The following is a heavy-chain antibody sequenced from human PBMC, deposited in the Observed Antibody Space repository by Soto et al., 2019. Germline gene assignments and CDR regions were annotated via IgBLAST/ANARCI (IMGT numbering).Heavy chain of an antibody. Sequence: ASVKVSCKASGYTFTSYDINWVRQATGQGLEWMGWMNPNSGNTGYAQKFQGRVTMTRNTSISTAYMELSSLRSEDTAVYYCARSLTSMIGPYYYYYYGMDVWGQGTTVTVSS. V-gene: IGHV1-8*01. CDR3: ARSLTSMIGPYYYYYYGMDV. J-gene: IGHJ6*02. CDR2: MNPNSGNT. CDR1: GYTFTSYD. D-gene: IGHD3-22*01.